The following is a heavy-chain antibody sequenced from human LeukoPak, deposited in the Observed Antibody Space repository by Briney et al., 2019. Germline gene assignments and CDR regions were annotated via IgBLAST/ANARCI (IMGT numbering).Heavy chain of an antibody. CDR2: ISAYNGNT. Sequence: GASVKVSCKASGYTFTGYYMHWVRQAPGQGLEWMGWISAYNGNTNYAQKLQGRVTMTTDTSTSTAYMELRSLRSDDTAVYYCARDTSSSWSCYYYYMDVWGKGTTVTVSS. D-gene: IGHD6-13*01. J-gene: IGHJ6*03. V-gene: IGHV1-18*04. CDR1: GYTFTGYY. CDR3: ARDTSSSWSCYYYYMDV.